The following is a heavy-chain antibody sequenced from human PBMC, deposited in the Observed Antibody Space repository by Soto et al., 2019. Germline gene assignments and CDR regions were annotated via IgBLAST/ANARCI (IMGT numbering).Heavy chain of an antibody. J-gene: IGHJ4*02. CDR2: IYYSGNT. CDR1: GGSISNYY. CDR3: ARDGYNYV. V-gene: IGHV4-59*01. D-gene: IGHD5-12*01. Sequence: PSETLSLTCTVSGGSISNYYWSWIRQPPGKGLEWIGYIYYSGNTNYNPSLKSRVTISVDTSKNQFSLKLSSVTAADTAVYYCARDGYNYVWGQGTLVTGAS.